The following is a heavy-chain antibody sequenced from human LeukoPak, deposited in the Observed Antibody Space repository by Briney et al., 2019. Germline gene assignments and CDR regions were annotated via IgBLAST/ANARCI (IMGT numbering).Heavy chain of an antibody. D-gene: IGHD3-16*01. CDR2: INHSGST. CDR3: ARDTLGGSGRKHYYMDV. CDR1: GGSFSGYY. V-gene: IGHV4-34*01. Sequence: SETLSLTCAVYGGSFSGYYWSWIRQPPGKGLEWIGEINHSGSTNYNPSLKSRVTISVDTSKNQFSLKLSSVTAADTAVYYCARDTLGGSGRKHYYMDVWGKGTTVTVSS. J-gene: IGHJ6*03.